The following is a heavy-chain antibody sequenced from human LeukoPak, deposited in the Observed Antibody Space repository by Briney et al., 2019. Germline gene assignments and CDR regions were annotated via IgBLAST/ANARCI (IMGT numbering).Heavy chain of an antibody. Sequence: GGSLRLSCAASGFTFSSYGMHWVRQAPGKGLEWVAVISYDGSNKYYADSVKGRFTISRDNSKDTLYLQMNSLRAEDTAVYYCAKDSLWFSELLLVVTNYFDYWGQGTLVTVSS. V-gene: IGHV3-30*18. CDR1: GFTFSSYG. CDR3: AKDSLWFSELLLVVTNYFDY. CDR2: ISYDGSNK. J-gene: IGHJ4*02. D-gene: IGHD3-10*01.